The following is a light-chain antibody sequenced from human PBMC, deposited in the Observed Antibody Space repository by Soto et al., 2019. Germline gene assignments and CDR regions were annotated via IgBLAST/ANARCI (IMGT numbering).Light chain of an antibody. CDR1: SSDVGGYNY. V-gene: IGLV2-8*01. J-gene: IGLJ2*01. CDR2: EVS. CDR3: SSYAGSLVV. Sequence: QSALTQPPSASGSPGQSVTISCTGTSSDVGGYNYVSWYQQHPVKAPKLMIYEVSKRPSGVPDRFSGSKSGNTASLTVSGLQAEDEADYYCSSYAGSLVVFGGGTKLTVL.